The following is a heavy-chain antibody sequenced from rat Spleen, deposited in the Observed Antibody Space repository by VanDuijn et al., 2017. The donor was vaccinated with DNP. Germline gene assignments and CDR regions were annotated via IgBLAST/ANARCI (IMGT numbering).Heavy chain of an antibody. CDR2: ISYDGSST. V-gene: IGHV5-7*01. CDR1: GFTFSDYN. CDR3: ARRGYYGYNYVGSFDY. Sequence: EVQLVEAGGGLVQPGRSLKLSCAASGFTFSDYNMAWVRQAPKKGLEWVATISYDGSSTYYRDSVKGRFTISRDNAKSTLYLQMDSLRSEDTATYYCARRGYYGYNYVGSFDYWGQGVMVTVSS. D-gene: IGHD1-9*01. J-gene: IGHJ2*01.